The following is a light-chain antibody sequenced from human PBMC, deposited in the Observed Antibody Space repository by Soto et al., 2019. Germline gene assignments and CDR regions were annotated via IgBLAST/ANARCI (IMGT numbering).Light chain of an antibody. CDR3: QQYNTYPWT. V-gene: IGKV1-5*01. J-gene: IGKJ1*01. CDR2: DAS. CDR1: QSISDS. Sequence: DIQMTQXPSTLSASVGDRVTITCRASQSISDSLAWYQQKPGKAPKLLIYDASSLESGVPSRFSGSKSGTDFTLTISSLQPDDFATYYCQQYNTYPWTFGQGTKVEIK.